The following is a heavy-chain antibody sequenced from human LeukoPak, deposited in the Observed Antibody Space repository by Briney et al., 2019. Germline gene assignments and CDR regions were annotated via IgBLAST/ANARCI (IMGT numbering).Heavy chain of an antibody. D-gene: IGHD3-9*01. V-gene: IGHV1-18*01. J-gene: IGHJ4*02. CDR2: ISAYNGNT. CDR3: ARDLDDILTGYYIALGY. Sequence: GASVKVSCKASGYTFTSYGISWVRQAPGQGLEWMGWISAYNGNTNYAQKLQGRVTMTTDTSTSTAYMELRSLRSDNTAVYYCARDLDDILTGYYIALGYWGQGTLVTVSS. CDR1: GYTFTSYG.